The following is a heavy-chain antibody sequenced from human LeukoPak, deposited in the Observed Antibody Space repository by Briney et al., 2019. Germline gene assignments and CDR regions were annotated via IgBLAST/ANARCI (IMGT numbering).Heavy chain of an antibody. CDR2: IRDDGSNK. J-gene: IGHJ4*02. Sequence: GGSLRLSCAASGFTFSSYGMHWVRQAPGKGLEWVAFIRDDGSNKYYADSVKGRFTISRDNSKNTLYLQMNSLRAEDTAVYYCSKYRSDYDFWSEGGYFDYWGQGTLVTVSS. CDR1: GFTFSSYG. D-gene: IGHD3-3*01. CDR3: SKYRSDYDFWSEGGYFDY. V-gene: IGHV3-30*02.